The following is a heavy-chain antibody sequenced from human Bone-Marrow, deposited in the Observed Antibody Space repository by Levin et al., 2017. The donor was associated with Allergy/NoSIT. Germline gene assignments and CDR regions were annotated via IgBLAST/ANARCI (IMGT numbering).Heavy chain of an antibody. CDR2: ISYDGSNK. D-gene: IGHD3-10*01. V-gene: IGHV3-30*04. CDR3: ARDPNLANYYGSGPLMDV. Sequence: GGSLRLSCAASGFTFSSYAMHWVRQAPGKGLEWVAVISYDGSNKYYADSVKGRFTISRDNSKNTLYLQMNSLRAEDTAVYYCARDPNLANYYGSGPLMDVWGQGTTVTVSS. CDR1: GFTFSSYA. J-gene: IGHJ6*02.